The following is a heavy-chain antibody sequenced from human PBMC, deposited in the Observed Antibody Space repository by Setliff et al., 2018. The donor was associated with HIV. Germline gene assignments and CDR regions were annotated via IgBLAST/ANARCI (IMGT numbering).Heavy chain of an antibody. CDR1: GGSISSSDW. CDR3: ARSSYCSGGSCSTFAY. J-gene: IGHJ4*02. D-gene: IGHD2-15*01. V-gene: IGHV4-4*02. Sequence: PSETLSLTCAVSGGSISSSDWWTWVRQPPGRGLEWIGEIHHSGRTNYNPSLKSRVTISVDQSENQFSLRLSSVTAADTAVHYCARSSYCSGGSCSTFAYWGQGTLVTVSS. CDR2: IHHSGRT.